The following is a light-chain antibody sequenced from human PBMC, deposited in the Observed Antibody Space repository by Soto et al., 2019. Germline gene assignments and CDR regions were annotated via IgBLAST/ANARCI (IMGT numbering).Light chain of an antibody. CDR2: ATS. Sequence: IGLTQSPGTLSLSPGESATLSFRASQRVDSAYFGWYQHKPGQAPRLLISATSRRATGTPVRFSGSGSGTDFTLTISRLEPEDFAVYYCQQHVRSPRTFGQGTKVDIK. CDR3: QQHVRSPRT. J-gene: IGKJ2*01. CDR1: QRVDSAY. V-gene: IGKV3-20*01.